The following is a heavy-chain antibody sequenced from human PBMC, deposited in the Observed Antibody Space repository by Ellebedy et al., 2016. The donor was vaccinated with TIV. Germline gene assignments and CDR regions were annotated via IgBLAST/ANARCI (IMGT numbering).Heavy chain of an antibody. CDR1: GYLFRGYI. V-gene: IGHV3-23*01. Sequence: GGSLRLXCEASGYLFRGYIINWVRQAPGKGLEWVSVISGTGGSTYYADSVKGRLTISRDNSKKTLYLQMKGLRADDTAIYYCAKYEWFGDVRSYGMDVWGQGTTVTVSS. CDR3: AKYEWFGDVRSYGMDV. D-gene: IGHD3-10*01. J-gene: IGHJ6*02. CDR2: ISGTGGST.